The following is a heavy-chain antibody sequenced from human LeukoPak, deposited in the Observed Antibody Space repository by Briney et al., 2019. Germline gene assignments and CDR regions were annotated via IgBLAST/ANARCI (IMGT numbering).Heavy chain of an antibody. CDR2: INPNSGGT. CDR3: ARAPLGYNWFDP. CDR1: GYTFTGYY. J-gene: IGHJ5*02. V-gene: IGHV1-2*06. D-gene: IGHD3-10*01. Sequence: AASVMGSCKASGYTFTGYYMHWVRQAPGQGLEWMGRINPNSGGTNYAQKFQGRVTMTKDTSISTGYMELSRLRSDDTAVYYCARAPLGYNWFDPWGQGTLVTVSS.